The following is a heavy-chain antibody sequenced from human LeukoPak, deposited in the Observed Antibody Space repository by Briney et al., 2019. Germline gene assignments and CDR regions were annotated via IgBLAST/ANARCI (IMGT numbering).Heavy chain of an antibody. Sequence: GGSLRLSCAASGFTFSTYSMNWVRQAPGKGLEWVANIKQDGSEKYYVDSVKGRFTISRDNAKNSLYLQMNSLRAEDTAVYYCARETSSSWYRDFDYWGQGTLVTVSS. CDR2: IKQDGSEK. CDR3: ARETSSSWYRDFDY. J-gene: IGHJ4*02. V-gene: IGHV3-7*01. CDR1: GFTFSTYS. D-gene: IGHD6-13*01.